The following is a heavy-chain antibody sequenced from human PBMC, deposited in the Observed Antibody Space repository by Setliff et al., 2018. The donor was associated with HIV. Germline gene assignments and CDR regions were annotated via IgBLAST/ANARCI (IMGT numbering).Heavy chain of an antibody. CDR3: ARAPFLQFFRGSPYYFDY. CDR2: INTKTGNP. Sequence: ASVKVSCKASGYTFTSYAMNWVRQAPGQGLEWLGWINTKTGNPTYVQGFPGQFVFSLDTSVGTAYLEISSLKAEDTAVYYCARAPFLQFFRGSPYYFDYWGQGSLVTVSS. D-gene: IGHD3-10*01. CDR1: GYTFTSYA. V-gene: IGHV7-4-1*02. J-gene: IGHJ4*02.